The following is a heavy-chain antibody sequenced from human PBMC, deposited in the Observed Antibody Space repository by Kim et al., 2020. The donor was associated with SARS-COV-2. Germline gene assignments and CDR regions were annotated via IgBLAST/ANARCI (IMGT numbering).Heavy chain of an antibody. D-gene: IGHD6-19*01. CDR2: INPSGGST. J-gene: IGHJ5*02. V-gene: IGHV1-46*01. Sequence: ASVKVSCKASGYTFTSYYMHWVRQAPGQGLEWMGVINPSGGSTSYAQKFQGRVTMTRDTSTSTVYMELSSLRSEDTAVYYCARRKGVWYSSGSNWFDPWGQGTLVTVSS. CDR3: ARRKGVWYSSGSNWFDP. CDR1: GYTFTSYY.